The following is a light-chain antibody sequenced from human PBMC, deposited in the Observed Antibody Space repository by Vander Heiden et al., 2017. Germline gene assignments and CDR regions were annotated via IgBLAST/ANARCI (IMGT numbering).Light chain of an antibody. V-gene: IGLV2-14*01. Sequence: QSALTQPASVSGSPGQSITISCTGTSSDVGGYNYVSWYQQHPGKAPKLMIYEVSNRPSGVSNRFSGSKSGNTDSLTISGLQAEDEADYYCSSYTSSSTLGVVFGGGTKLTVL. J-gene: IGLJ2*01. CDR3: SSYTSSSTLGVV. CDR2: EVS. CDR1: SSDVGGYNY.